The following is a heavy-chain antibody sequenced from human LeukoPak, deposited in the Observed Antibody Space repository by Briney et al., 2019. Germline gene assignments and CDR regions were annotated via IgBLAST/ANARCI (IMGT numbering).Heavy chain of an antibody. Sequence: GGSLRLSCAASGFTFDDYGMSWVRQAPGKGLEWVTFIRYDGSDKYYADSVKGRFTISRDNSKNTLFLQMNSLRPEDTAVYYCAKSIAVAGTAGGRTFDYWGQGTLVTVSS. CDR3: AKSIAVAGTAGGRTFDY. V-gene: IGHV3-30*02. CDR1: GFTFDDYG. CDR2: IRYDGSDK. D-gene: IGHD6-19*01. J-gene: IGHJ4*02.